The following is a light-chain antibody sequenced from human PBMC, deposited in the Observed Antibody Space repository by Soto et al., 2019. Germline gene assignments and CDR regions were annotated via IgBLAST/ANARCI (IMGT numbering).Light chain of an antibody. CDR2: GAS. Sequence: EMVLTQSPGTLSFSPGERASLSSRASQRVASAYLAWYQHKPGQAPRLLIFGASSRATGIPDSFSGSGSGTDFTLTISRLEPEDYAVYYCQQYGASRWTFGQGTKVEAK. CDR1: QRVASAY. J-gene: IGKJ1*01. CDR3: QQYGASRWT. V-gene: IGKV3-20*01.